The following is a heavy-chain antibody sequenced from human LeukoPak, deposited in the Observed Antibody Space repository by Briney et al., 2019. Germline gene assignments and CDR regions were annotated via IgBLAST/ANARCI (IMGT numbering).Heavy chain of an antibody. V-gene: IGHV1-2*02. Sequence: ASVKVYCKASGYTFTGYCMHWVRQAPGQGLEWMGWINPNGGGTNYAQKFQGRVTMTRDTSISTAYMELSRLRSDDTAVYYCARPITDYNSYGMDVWGQGTTVTASS. CDR2: INPNGGGT. CDR1: GYTFTGYC. CDR3: ARPITDYNSYGMDV. D-gene: IGHD1-14*01. J-gene: IGHJ6*02.